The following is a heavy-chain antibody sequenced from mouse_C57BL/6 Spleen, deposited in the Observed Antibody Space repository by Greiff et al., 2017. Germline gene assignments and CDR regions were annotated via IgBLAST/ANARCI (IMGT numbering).Heavy chain of an antibody. CDR2: INYDGSST. Sequence: EVKLMESEGGLVQPGSSMKLSCTASGFTFSDYYMAWVRQVPEKGLEWVANINYDGSSTYYLDSLKSRFIISRDNAKNILYLQMSSLKSEDTATYYCARDGRANFHYFDYWGQGTTLTVSS. V-gene: IGHV5-16*01. CDR1: GFTFSDYY. J-gene: IGHJ2*01. D-gene: IGHD3-1*01. CDR3: ARDGRANFHYFDY.